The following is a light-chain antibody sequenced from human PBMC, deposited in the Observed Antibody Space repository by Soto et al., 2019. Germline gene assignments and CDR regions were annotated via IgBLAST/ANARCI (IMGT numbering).Light chain of an antibody. CDR3: CSHAGRGSVL. V-gene: IGLV2-23*02. J-gene: IGLJ2*01. CDR1: AGDIGRYNL. Sequence: QSALAQPASVSGSPDRWTPFSSPETAGDIGRYNLVSWYQQYPGKAPKLVIYDVTKRPSGVSDRFSASKSGNTASLTISGLQAEDEADYYCCSHAGRGSVLFGGGTKVTVL. CDR2: DVT.